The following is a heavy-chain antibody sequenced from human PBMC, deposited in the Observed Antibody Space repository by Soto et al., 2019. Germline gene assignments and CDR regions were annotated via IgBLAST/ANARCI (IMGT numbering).Heavy chain of an antibody. V-gene: IGHV3-23*01. CDR3: AKDPRLAAMRNWFDP. Sequence: EVQLLESGGGLLQPGGSLRLSCAASGFTFSSYAMSWVRQAPGKGLEWVSSISGSGGATYYADSVKGRFTISRDNSKHTLYLQMYSLTAEDTAVYYCAKDPRLAAMRNWFDPWGQGTLVTVSS. CDR1: GFTFSSYA. J-gene: IGHJ5*02. D-gene: IGHD2-2*01. CDR2: ISGSGGAT.